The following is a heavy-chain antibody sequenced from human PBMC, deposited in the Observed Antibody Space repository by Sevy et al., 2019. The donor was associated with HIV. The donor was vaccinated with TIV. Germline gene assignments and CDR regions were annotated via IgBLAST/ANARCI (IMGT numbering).Heavy chain of an antibody. D-gene: IGHD3-10*01. J-gene: IGHJ6*02. V-gene: IGHV1-69*13. CDR1: GGTFSSYA. CDR3: ARPMVQGVINTPSYFYGMDV. CDR2: IIPIFGTA. Sequence: ASVKVSFKASGGTFSSYAISWVRQAPGQGLEWMGGIIPIFGTANYAQKFQGRVTITADESTSTAYMELSSRRSEDTAVYYCARPMVQGVINTPSYFYGMDVWGQGTTVTVSS.